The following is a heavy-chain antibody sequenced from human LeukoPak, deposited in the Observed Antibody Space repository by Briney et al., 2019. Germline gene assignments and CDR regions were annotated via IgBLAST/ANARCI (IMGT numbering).Heavy chain of an antibody. Sequence: GGSLRLSCAASGFTFSSYGMHWVRQAPGKGLEWVAVIPYDGSNKYYADSVKGRFTISRDNSKNTLYLQMNSLRAEDTAVYYCAKVGSWLAAADDYWGQGTLVTVSS. V-gene: IGHV3-30*18. D-gene: IGHD6-13*01. CDR3: AKVGSWLAAADDY. CDR1: GFTFSSYG. CDR2: IPYDGSNK. J-gene: IGHJ4*02.